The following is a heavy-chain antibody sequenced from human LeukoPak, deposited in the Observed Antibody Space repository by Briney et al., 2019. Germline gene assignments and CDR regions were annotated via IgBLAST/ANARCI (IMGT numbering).Heavy chain of an antibody. CDR2: INWNGGST. J-gene: IGHJ3*02. CDR3: AKNSYDFWSGYYI. Sequence: SGGSLRLSCAASGFTFDDYGMSWVRQAPGKGLEWVSGINWNGGSTGYADSVKGRFTISRDNAKNPLYLQMNSLRAEDTAVYYCAKNSYDFWSGYYIWGQGTMVTVSS. V-gene: IGHV3-20*04. CDR1: GFTFDDYG. D-gene: IGHD3-3*01.